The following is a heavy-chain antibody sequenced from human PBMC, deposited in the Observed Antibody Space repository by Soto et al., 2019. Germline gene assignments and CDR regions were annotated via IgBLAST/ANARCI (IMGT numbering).Heavy chain of an antibody. D-gene: IGHD3-22*01. CDR2: INPFDGSR. CDR1: GYIFTSYY. V-gene: IGHV1-46*01. Sequence: GASVKVSCKASGYIFTSYYIHWVRQAPGQGLEWMGWINPFDGSRMFAQSFQGRVTMTRDTSTSTVYMELSSLRSEDTAVYYCAKTSGYYTYDYWGQGTPVTVSS. J-gene: IGHJ4*02. CDR3: AKTSGYYTYDY.